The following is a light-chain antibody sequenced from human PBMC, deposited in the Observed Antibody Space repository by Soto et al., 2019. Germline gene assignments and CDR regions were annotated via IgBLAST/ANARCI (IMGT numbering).Light chain of an antibody. CDR3: AAWDASLGGFYV. Sequence: QSVLTQPPSASGTPGQGVTISCSGSRSTFGSNTVNWYQHLPGTAPKLLIYSNNHRPSGVPDRLSASSAGASASLAISGLQSEDEGDYYCAAWDASLGGFYVFGSGTKVTVL. J-gene: IGLJ1*01. CDR2: SNN. V-gene: IGLV1-44*01. CDR1: RSTFGSNT.